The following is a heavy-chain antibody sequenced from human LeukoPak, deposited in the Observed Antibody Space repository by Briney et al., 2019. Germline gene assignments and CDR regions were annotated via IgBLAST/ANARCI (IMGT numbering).Heavy chain of an antibody. J-gene: IGHJ3*02. D-gene: IGHD3-10*01. Sequence: GGSLRLSCAASGFTFSSYSMNWVRQAPGKGLEWVSSISSSSSYIYYADSVKGRFTISRDNAKNSLYLQMNSLRAEDTAVYYCARERALWFGESYDAFDIWGQGTMVTVSS. CDR3: ARERALWFGESYDAFDI. CDR2: ISSSSSYI. V-gene: IGHV3-21*01. CDR1: GFTFSSYS.